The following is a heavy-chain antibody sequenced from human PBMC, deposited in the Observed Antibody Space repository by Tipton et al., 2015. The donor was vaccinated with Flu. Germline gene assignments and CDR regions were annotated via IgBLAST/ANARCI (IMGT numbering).Heavy chain of an antibody. CDR3: ARHAQDYDFWSGYYNPYYYYMDV. Sequence: VQLVQSGAEVKKPGESLKISCKGSGYSFTSYWIGWVRQMPGKGLEWMGIIYPGDSDTRYSPSFQGQVTISADKSISTAYLQWSSLKASDTAMYYCARHAQDYDFWSGYYNPYYYYMDVWGKGTTVTVSS. CDR1: GYSFTSYW. V-gene: IGHV5-51*01. D-gene: IGHD3-3*01. J-gene: IGHJ6*03. CDR2: IYPGDSDT.